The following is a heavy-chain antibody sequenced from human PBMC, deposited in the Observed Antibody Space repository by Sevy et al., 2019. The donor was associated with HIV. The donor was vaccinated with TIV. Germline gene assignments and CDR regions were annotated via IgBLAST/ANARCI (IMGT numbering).Heavy chain of an antibody. D-gene: IGHD3-22*01. CDR2: ISAYNGNT. V-gene: IGHV1-18*04. Sequence: ASVKVACKASGYTFTSYGISWVRQAPGQGLEWMGWISAYNGNTNYAQKIQGRVTMTTDTSTSTGYMELRSLRSDDTAVYYCAGAGYYDSSGYYPLYYGMDVWGQGTTVTVSS. J-gene: IGHJ6*02. CDR1: GYTFTSYG. CDR3: AGAGYYDSSGYYPLYYGMDV.